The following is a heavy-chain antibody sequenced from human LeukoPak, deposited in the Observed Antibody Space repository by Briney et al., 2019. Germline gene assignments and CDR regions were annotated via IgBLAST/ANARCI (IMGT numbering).Heavy chain of an antibody. J-gene: IGHJ5*02. CDR3: VREGAGRGISITDTNWFDP. D-gene: IGHD1-14*01. CDR2: IKKDGSEI. CDR1: GFTFSRHW. Sequence: PGGSLRLSCAASGFTFSRHWMSWVRQAPGKGLEWVANIKKDGSEIYYVDSVKGRFTISRDNAKNSLHLQMNSLRAEDTAVYYCVREGAGRGISITDTNWFDPWGQGTLVTVSS. V-gene: IGHV3-7*01.